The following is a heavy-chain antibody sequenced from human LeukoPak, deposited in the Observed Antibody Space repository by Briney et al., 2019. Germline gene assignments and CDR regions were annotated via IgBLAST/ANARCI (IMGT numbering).Heavy chain of an antibody. D-gene: IGHD3-22*01. CDR1: GGTFSSYA. V-gene: IGHV1-69*04. CDR3: ARDSSYYYDSSGYDCDY. Sequence: SVKVSCKASGGTFSSYAISWVRQAPGQGLEWMGRIIPILGIANYAQKFQGRVTITADKSTSTAYMELSSLRSEDTAVYYCARDSSYYYDSSGYDCDYWGQGTLVTVSS. J-gene: IGHJ4*02. CDR2: IIPILGIA.